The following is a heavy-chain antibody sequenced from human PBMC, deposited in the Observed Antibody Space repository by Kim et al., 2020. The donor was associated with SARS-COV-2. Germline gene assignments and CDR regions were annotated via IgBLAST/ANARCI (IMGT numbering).Heavy chain of an antibody. D-gene: IGHD3-3*01. V-gene: IGHV4-4*07. CDR3: ARDSLAGDFWSGYYTESYFDY. CDR2: IYTSGST. J-gene: IGHJ4*02. Sequence: SETLSLTCTVSGGSISSYYWSWIRQPAGKGLEWIGRIYTSGSTNYNPSLKSRVTMSVDTSKNQFSLKLSSVTAADTAVYYCARDSLAGDFWSGYYTESYFDYWGQGTLVTVSS. CDR1: GGSISSYY.